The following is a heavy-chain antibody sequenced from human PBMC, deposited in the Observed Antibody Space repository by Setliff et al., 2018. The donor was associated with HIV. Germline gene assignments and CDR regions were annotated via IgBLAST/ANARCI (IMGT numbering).Heavy chain of an antibody. CDR3: ARGSYGSVLL. Sequence: SQTLSLTCAISGDSVSSNNAAWNWIRQSPLRGLEWLGRTYFRPKWYFDYAVSVKSRIIINPDTSKNQFSLHPNSVTPEDTAVYYCARGSYGSVLLWGQGTLVTVSS. CDR1: GDSVSSNNAA. V-gene: IGHV6-1*01. D-gene: IGHD6-19*01. CDR2: TYFRPKWYF. J-gene: IGHJ4*02.